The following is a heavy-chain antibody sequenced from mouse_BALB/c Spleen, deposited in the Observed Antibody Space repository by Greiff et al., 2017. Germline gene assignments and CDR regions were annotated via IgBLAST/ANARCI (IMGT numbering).Heavy chain of an antibody. CDR2: ISSGGGNT. V-gene: IGHV5-9*03. D-gene: IGHD2-4*01. J-gene: IGHJ3*01. CDR1: GFTFSSYT. CDR3: ARYENGLRLAY. Sequence: EVMLVESGGGLVKPGGSLKLSCAASGFTFSSYTMSWVRQTPEKRLEWVATISSGGGNTYYPDSVKGRFTISRDNAKNNLYLQMSSLRSEDTALYYCARYENGLRLAYWGQGTLVTVSA.